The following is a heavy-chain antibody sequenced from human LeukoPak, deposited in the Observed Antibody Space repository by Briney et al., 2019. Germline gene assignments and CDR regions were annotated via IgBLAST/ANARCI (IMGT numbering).Heavy chain of an antibody. CDR1: GYTFTGYY. J-gene: IGHJ6*02. V-gene: IGHV1-2*02. D-gene: IGHD3-3*01. CDR3: ARDIHDLAYTNYGMDV. Sequence: GASVKVSCKASGYTFTGYYMHWVRQAPGQGLEWMGWINPNSGGTNYAQKFQGRVTMTRDTSISTAYMELSRLRSDDTAVYYCARDIHDLAYTNYGMDVWGQGTTVTVSS. CDR2: INPNSGGT.